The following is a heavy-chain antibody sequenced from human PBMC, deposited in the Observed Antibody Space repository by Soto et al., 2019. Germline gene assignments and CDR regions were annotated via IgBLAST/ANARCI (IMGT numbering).Heavy chain of an antibody. CDR1: GGSFSGYY. J-gene: IGHJ4*02. D-gene: IGHD3-9*01. Sequence: QVQLQQWGAGLLKPSETLSLTCAVYGGSFSGYYWSWIRQPPGKGLEWIGEINHSGSTNYNPSLKSRVTIPVDTSKNQFSLKLSSVTAADTAVYYCASSRHYDIFTGPKPYYFDYWGQGTLVTVSS. CDR3: ASSRHYDIFTGPKPYYFDY. CDR2: INHSGST. V-gene: IGHV4-34*01.